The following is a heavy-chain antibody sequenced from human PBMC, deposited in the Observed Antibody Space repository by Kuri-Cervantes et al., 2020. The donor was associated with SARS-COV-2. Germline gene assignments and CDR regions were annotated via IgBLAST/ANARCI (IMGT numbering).Heavy chain of an antibody. D-gene: IGHD6-13*01. CDR3: ARDCSSPYKYYYYYYMDV. Sequence: GGSLRLSCAASGFTFSSYSINWVRQAPGKGLEWVSSISSTSSYIYYADSVKGRFTISRDNAKNSLYLQMNSLRAEDTAVYYCARDCSSPYKYYYYYYMDVWGKGTTVTVSS. CDR1: GFTFSSYS. CDR2: ISSTSSYI. V-gene: IGHV3-21*01. J-gene: IGHJ6*03.